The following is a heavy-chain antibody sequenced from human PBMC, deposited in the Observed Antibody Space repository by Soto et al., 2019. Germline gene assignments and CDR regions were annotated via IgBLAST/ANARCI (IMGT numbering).Heavy chain of an antibody. CDR3: ARSSYSGSSSFDY. CDR1: GFTFSSYG. J-gene: IGHJ4*02. V-gene: IGHV3-33*01. Sequence: QVQLVESGGGVVQPGRSLRLSCAASGFTFSSYGMHWVRQAPGKGLEWVAVIWYDGSNKYYADSVKGRFTISRDNSKNTLYLQMNSLRAEDTAVYYCARSSYSGSSSFDYWGQGTLVTVSS. D-gene: IGHD1-26*01. CDR2: IWYDGSNK.